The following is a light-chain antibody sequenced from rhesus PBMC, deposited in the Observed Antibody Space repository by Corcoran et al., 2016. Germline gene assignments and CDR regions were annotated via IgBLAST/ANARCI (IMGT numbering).Light chain of an antibody. CDR2: YAS. CDR3: QQHNSDPWT. V-gene: IGKV1S14*01. J-gene: IGKJ1*01. CDR1: QGISNY. Sequence: DIQMTQSPSSLSASVGDTVTITFRATQGISNYLAWYPQKPGKTPKPLIYYASNLESGVPSRFSGSGTGTDFTLTISSLQPEDFATYYCQQHNSDPWTFGQGTKVEIK.